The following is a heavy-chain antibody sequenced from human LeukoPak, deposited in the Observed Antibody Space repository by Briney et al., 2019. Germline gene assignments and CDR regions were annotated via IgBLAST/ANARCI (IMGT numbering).Heavy chain of an antibody. CDR2: ISYDVGKK. J-gene: IGHJ4*02. CDR3: GKGGSSSWDYFDY. Sequence: PGGSLRLSCAASGFTFSSYGMHWVRQAPGKGLEWVAVISYDVGKKYYADSVKGRFTISRDNSKNTLYLQMNSLRAEDTAVYYCGKGGSSSWDYFDYWGQGTLVTVSS. D-gene: IGHD6-13*01. CDR1: GFTFSSYG. V-gene: IGHV3-30*18.